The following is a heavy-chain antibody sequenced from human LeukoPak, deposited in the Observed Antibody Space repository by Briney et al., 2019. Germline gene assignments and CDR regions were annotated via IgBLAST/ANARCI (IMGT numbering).Heavy chain of an antibody. CDR3: ASVTTVTTKGHAAFDT. CDR1: GYTFTSGC. CDR2: SSAHSGNT. J-gene: IGHJ3*02. D-gene: IGHD1-14*01. V-gene: IGHV1-18*01. Sequence: ASVKLSCKASGYTFTSGCISGVRQAPGRGREGVVGSSAHSGNTNYAQKLKGRVTITADTSTNTAYRELRSVRADDTAGYYWASVTTVTTKGHAAFDTSGQRTIVTPSS.